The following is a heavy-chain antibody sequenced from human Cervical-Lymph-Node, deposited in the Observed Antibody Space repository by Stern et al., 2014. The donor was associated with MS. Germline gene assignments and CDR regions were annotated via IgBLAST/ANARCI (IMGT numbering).Heavy chain of an antibody. V-gene: IGHV1-18*04. CDR1: GYTFTSYG. CDR3: ARDHRTTVTTWRPAGY. D-gene: IGHD4-17*01. Sequence: QMQLVQSGAEVKKPGASVKLSCKASGYTFTSYGISWVRKAPGQGLEWKGWDSAYNGNTNYAQKLQGRVTMTTDTSTSTAYMELRSLRSDDTAVYYCARDHRTTVTTWRPAGYWGQGTLVTVSS. CDR2: DSAYNGNT. J-gene: IGHJ4*02.